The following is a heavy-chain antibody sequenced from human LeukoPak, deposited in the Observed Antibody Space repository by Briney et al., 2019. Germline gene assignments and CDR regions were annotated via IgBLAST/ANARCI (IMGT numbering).Heavy chain of an antibody. CDR1: GLTFSSYA. J-gene: IGHJ4*02. CDR3: ARDRLGDYDHSGYYDK. D-gene: IGHD3-22*01. Sequence: GVSLRLSCTASGLTFSSYAMTWVRQAPGKGRGWVSYICDSGRTIYYADSVKGRFTISRDNAKNSVYLQMNNLRAEDTAVYYCARDRLGDYDHSGYYDKWGQGTLVTVSS. V-gene: IGHV3-48*04. CDR2: ICDSGRTI.